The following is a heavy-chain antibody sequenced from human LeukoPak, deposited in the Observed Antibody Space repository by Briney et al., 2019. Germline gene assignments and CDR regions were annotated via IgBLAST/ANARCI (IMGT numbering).Heavy chain of an antibody. CDR3: AREGFLEWLFDY. V-gene: IGHV3-33*01. D-gene: IGHD3-3*01. CDR1: GFTFSSYG. CDR2: IWYDGSNK. Sequence: GRSLRLSCAASGFTFSSYGMHWVRQAPGKGLEWVAVIWYDGSNKYYADSVKGRFTISRDNSKNTLYLQMNSLRAEDTAVYYCAREGFLEWLFDYWGQGTLVTVSS. J-gene: IGHJ4*02.